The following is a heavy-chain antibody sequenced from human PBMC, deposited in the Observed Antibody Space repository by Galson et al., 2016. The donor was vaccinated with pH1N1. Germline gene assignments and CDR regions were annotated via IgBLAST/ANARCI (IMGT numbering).Heavy chain of an antibody. V-gene: IGHV1-69*02. D-gene: IGHD6-13*01. CDR2: FIPMLDLA. CDR3: ARTAAAAYFDY. J-gene: IGHJ4*02. CDR1: GASFSSYS. Sequence: SVKVSCKASGASFSSYSINWVRQAPGQGLEWIGRFIPMLDLANYARKLQGRVTMTSDPSTNTAYMELGSLRSDDTAVYYCARTAAAAYFDYWGQGTLVAVSS.